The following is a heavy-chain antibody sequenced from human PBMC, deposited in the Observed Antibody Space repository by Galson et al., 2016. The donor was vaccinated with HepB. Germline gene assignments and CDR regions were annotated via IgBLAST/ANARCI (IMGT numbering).Heavy chain of an antibody. J-gene: IGHJ6*04. Sequence: SLRLSCAASGFMFSNYGMHWVRQAPGKGLEWVAVISYDKSNIYYADSVRGRFTISRDSSEKTLYLQMHSLRAEDTAVYYCTKDPMVQGVIFPKRNYYYGMDLWGKGTTVTVSS. CDR1: GFMFSNYG. CDR2: ISYDKSNI. CDR3: TKDPMVQGVIFPKRNYYYGMDL. V-gene: IGHV3-30*18. D-gene: IGHD3-10*01.